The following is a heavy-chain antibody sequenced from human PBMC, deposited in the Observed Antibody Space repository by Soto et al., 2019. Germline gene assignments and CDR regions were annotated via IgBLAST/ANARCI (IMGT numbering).Heavy chain of an antibody. Sequence: SETLSLTCTISGGSISSYYWSWIRQPPGKGLEWIGYIYYSGSTNYNPSLKSRVTISVDTSKNQFSLKLSSVTAADTAVYYCARAVLSEMATPRHGKTFDYRGQGSLVTVAS. D-gene: IGHD5-12*01. CDR2: IYYSGST. CDR3: ARAVLSEMATPRHGKTFDY. J-gene: IGHJ4*02. V-gene: IGHV4-59*01. CDR1: GGSISSYY.